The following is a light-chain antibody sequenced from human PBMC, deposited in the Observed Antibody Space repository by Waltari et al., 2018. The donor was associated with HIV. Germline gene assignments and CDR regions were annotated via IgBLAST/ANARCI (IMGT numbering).Light chain of an antibody. J-gene: IGLJ3*02. V-gene: IGLV1-40*01. CDR3: QSYDSSLSGSGV. Sequence: QSVLTQPPSVSGAPGQRVTISNIGAGYDVHWYQQLPGTAPKLLIYGNSNRPSGVPDRFSGSKSGTSASLAITGLQAEDEADYYCQSYDSSLSGSGVFGGGTKLTVL. CDR2: GNS. CDR1: NIGAGYD.